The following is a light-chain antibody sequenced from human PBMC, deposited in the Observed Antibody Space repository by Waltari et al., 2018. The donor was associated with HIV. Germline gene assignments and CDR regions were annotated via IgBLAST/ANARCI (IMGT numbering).Light chain of an antibody. CDR3: CSCPRSGIRYV. V-gene: IGLV2-23*02. J-gene: IGLJ1*01. Sequence: QSALTQPASVSGSPGQSIPISCTGTSSNVGGDDLTPWYQQHPGEAPKLIIYEVTKRPSGVSNRFSGSKSGNTASLTISGLQAEDEADYYCCSCPRSGIRYVFGTGTKVTVL. CDR1: SSNVGGDDL. CDR2: EVT.